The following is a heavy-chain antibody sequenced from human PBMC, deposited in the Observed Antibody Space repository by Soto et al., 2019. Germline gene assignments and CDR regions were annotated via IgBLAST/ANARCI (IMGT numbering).Heavy chain of an antibody. Sequence: PGGSLRLSCAASGFTFSSYGMHWVRHVPGKGLEWVAVISYDGSNKYYADSVKGRFTISRDNSKNTLYLQMNSLRAEDTAVYYCARAPIRSSSCIDYWGQGTLVTVSS. D-gene: IGHD6-13*01. V-gene: IGHV3-30-3*01. CDR2: ISYDGSNK. CDR3: ARAPIRSSSCIDY. J-gene: IGHJ4*02. CDR1: GFTFSSYG.